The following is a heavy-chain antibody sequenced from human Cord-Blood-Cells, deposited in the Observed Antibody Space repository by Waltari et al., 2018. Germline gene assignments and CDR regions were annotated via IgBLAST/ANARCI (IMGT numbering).Heavy chain of an antibody. D-gene: IGHD1-26*01. J-gene: IGHJ4*02. CDR2: KSDDGSNK. Sequence: QVQLVESGGGVVQPGRSLRLSCAASGFTFSSYAMHWVRQAPGKGVEWVAVKSDDGSNKYYADSVKGRFTISRDNSKNTLYLQMNSLRAEDTAVDYCAREGGGATFDYWGQGTLVTVSS. CDR1: GFTFSSYA. CDR3: AREGGGATFDY. V-gene: IGHV3-30-3*01.